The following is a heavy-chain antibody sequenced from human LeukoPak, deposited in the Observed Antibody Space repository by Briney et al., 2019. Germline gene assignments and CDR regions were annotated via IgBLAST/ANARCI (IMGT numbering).Heavy chain of an antibody. CDR1: GGSISSYY. D-gene: IGHD1-26*01. CDR2: IYYSGST. Sequence: PSETLSLTCTVSGGSISSYYWSWIRQPPGKGLEWIGYIYYSGSTNYNPSLKSRVTISVDTSKNQFSLKLSSVTAADTAVYYCARPGGGRFLFGPGGSYYDYWGQGTLVTVSS. CDR3: ARPGGGRFLFGPGGSYYDY. J-gene: IGHJ4*02. V-gene: IGHV4-59*12.